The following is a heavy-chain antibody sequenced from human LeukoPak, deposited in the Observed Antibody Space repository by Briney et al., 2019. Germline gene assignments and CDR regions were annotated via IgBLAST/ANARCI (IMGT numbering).Heavy chain of an antibody. CDR3: ARDVRYNWNDPSSFDY. CDR2: INPSGGST. CDR1: GYTFTSYY. Sequence: ASVKVSCKASGYTFTSYYMHWVRQAPGQGLEWMGIINPSGGSTSYAQKFQGRVTMTRDTSTSTVYVELSSLRSEDTAVYYCARDVRYNWNDPSSFDYWGQGTLVTVSS. D-gene: IGHD1-20*01. V-gene: IGHV1-46*01. J-gene: IGHJ4*02.